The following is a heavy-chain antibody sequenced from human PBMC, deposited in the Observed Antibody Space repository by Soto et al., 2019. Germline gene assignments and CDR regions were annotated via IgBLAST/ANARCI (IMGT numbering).Heavy chain of an antibody. CDR2: ISSSSSTI. J-gene: IGHJ4*02. CDR3: AREPHYDFWSGYWWESDY. V-gene: IGHV3-48*01. D-gene: IGHD3-3*01. Sequence: EVQLVESGGGLVQPGGSLRLSCAASGFTFSSYSMNWVRQAPGKGLEWVSYISSSSSTIYYADSVKGRFTISRDNAKNSLYLQMNSLRAEDTAVYYCAREPHYDFWSGYWWESDYWGQGTLVTVSS. CDR1: GFTFSSYS.